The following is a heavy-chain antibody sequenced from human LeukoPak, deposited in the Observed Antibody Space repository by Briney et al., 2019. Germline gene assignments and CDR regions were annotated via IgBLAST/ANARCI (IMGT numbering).Heavy chain of an antibody. Sequence: SETLSFTCAVYGGSFSGYYWSWIRQPPGKGLEWIGEINHSGSTNYNPSLKSRVTMSVDTSKNQFSLKLSSVTAAATAVYYCARVRITMVRGVISETYNWFDPWGQGTLVTVSS. J-gene: IGHJ5*02. V-gene: IGHV4-34*01. CDR1: GGSFSGYY. D-gene: IGHD3-10*01. CDR3: ARVRITMVRGVISETYNWFDP. CDR2: INHSGST.